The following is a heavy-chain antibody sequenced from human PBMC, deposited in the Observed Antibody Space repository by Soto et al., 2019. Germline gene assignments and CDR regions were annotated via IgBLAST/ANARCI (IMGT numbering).Heavy chain of an antibody. CDR2: ISGSGGST. Sequence: GGSLRLSCEASGFTFSSYAMSWVRQAPGKGLEWVSAISGSGGSTYYADSVKGRFTISRDNSKNTLYLQMNSLRAEDTAVYYCAKDLRSAIAAPGWGQGTLVTVSS. CDR1: GFTFSSYA. J-gene: IGHJ4*02. D-gene: IGHD6-13*01. V-gene: IGHV3-23*01. CDR3: AKDLRSAIAAPG.